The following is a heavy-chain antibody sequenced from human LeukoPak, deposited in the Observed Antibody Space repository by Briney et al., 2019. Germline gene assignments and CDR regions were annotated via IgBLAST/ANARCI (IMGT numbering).Heavy chain of an antibody. J-gene: IGHJ5*02. V-gene: IGHV4-4*07. CDR2: INNSGST. Sequence: SGTLSLTCTVSGGSISTFYWTWIRQPAGKGLEWIGRINNSGSTNYNPSLRSRVSMSVDRSKNQFSVTLSSVTAADTAVYFCAREGGDPRWLDPWGQGTLVTVSS. CDR3: AREGGDPRWLDP. D-gene: IGHD6-25*01. CDR1: GGSISTFY.